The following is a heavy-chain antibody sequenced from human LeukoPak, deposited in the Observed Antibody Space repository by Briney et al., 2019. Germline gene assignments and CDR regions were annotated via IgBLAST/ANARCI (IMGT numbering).Heavy chain of an antibody. Sequence: ASVKVSCKASGYTFTSYAMHWVRQAPGQRLEWMGWINAGNGNTKYSQKFQGRVTITRDTSASTAYMELSSLRSEDTAMYYCARAGWWQLAYFDYWGQGTLVTVSS. J-gene: IGHJ4*02. CDR1: GYTFTSYA. CDR2: INAGNGNT. CDR3: ARAGWWQLAYFDY. D-gene: IGHD2-15*01. V-gene: IGHV1-3*01.